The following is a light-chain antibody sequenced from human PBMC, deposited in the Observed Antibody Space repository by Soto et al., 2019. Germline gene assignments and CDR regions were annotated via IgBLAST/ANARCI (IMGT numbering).Light chain of an antibody. Sequence: EIVLTQSPATLSLSPGERATLSCRASQSFSSYLAWYQQKPGQAHRLLIYDASKRATGIPARFSGRGSGTDFTLTSSSLEPEDFAVYYCPQRSNWPPVLTFGQGTRLEIK. V-gene: IGKV3-11*01. CDR2: DAS. CDR1: QSFSSY. J-gene: IGKJ5*01. CDR3: PQRSNWPPVLT.